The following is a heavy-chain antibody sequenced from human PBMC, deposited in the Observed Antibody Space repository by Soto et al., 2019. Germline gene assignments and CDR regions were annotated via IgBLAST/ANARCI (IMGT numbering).Heavy chain of an antibody. Sequence: GASVKVSCKASGYTLTSYAMHWLRQAPGQRLEWVGWINAGNGNTKYSHKFQGRVTITRDTSASTASMELNSLRAEDTAVYYCARDLYKQCADYWGQGTLVTVSS. CDR2: INAGNGNT. CDR3: ARDLYKQCADY. D-gene: IGHD6-19*01. V-gene: IGHV1-3*01. J-gene: IGHJ4*02. CDR1: GYTLTSYA.